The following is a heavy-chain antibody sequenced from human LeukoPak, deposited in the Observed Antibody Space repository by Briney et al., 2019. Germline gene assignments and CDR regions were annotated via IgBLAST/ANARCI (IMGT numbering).Heavy chain of an antibody. CDR1: GYTLTDLS. D-gene: IGHD3-3*01. CDR3: ATLVITISGIIETNNWFDP. CDR2: FDPADGET. V-gene: IGHV1-24*01. Sequence: ASVKVSCKVSGYTLTDLSMHWVRQAPGKGLEWMGGFDPADGETIFAQKFQGRVTMTEDTSTDTAYMELSSLRPEDTAVYYCATLVITISGIIETNNWFDPWGQGTLVIVSS. J-gene: IGHJ5*02.